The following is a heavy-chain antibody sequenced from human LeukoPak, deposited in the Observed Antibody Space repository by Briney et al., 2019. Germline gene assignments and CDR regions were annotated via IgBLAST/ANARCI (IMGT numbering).Heavy chain of an antibody. V-gene: IGHV5-51*01. CDR2: IYPGDSDT. CDR1: GYSFTSYW. CDR3: ARQAPPKYYYDSSGYYAFDI. D-gene: IGHD3-22*01. Sequence: GESLKISCKGSGYSFTSYWIGWVRQMPGKGLEWMGIIYPGDSDTRYSPSFQGQVTISADKSISTAYLQWSSLKASDTAMYYCARQAPPKYYYDSSGYYAFDIWGQGTMVTVSS. J-gene: IGHJ3*02.